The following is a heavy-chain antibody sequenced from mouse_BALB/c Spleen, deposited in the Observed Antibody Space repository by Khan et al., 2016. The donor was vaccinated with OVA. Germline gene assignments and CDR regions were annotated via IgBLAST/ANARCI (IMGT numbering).Heavy chain of an antibody. CDR2: IWAGGST. V-gene: IGHV2-9*02. D-gene: IGHD1-3*01. CDR1: GFSLTSYG. J-gene: IGHJ2*01. Sequence: QVQLKESGPGLVAPSQSLSITCTVSGFSLTSYGVHWVRQPPGKGLEWLGVIWAGGSTNYNSALMSRLSISKDHYKSQVFIKMNSLQTDYAAMYYCARLEDIWGQGTTLTVSS. CDR3: ARLEDI.